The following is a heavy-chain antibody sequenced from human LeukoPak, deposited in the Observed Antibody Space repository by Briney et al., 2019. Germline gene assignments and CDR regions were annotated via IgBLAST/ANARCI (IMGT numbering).Heavy chain of an antibody. CDR1: GGSISSYY. J-gene: IGHJ4*02. D-gene: IGHD4-17*01. Sequence: SETLSLTCTVSGGSISSYYWSWIRQPPGKGLEWIGYIYYSGSTNYNPSLKSRVTISVDTSKNQFSLKLSSVTAADTAVYYCARSYGDDFDYWGQGTLVTVSS. V-gene: IGHV4-59*01. CDR3: ARSYGDDFDY. CDR2: IYYSGST.